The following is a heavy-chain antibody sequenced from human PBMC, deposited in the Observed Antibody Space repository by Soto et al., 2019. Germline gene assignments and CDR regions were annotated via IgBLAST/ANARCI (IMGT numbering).Heavy chain of an antibody. Sequence: ASVKVSCKASGGTFSSYAISWVRQAPGQGLEWMGGIIPIFGTANYAQKFQGRVTITADESTSTAYMELSSLRSEDTAVYYCAREADYYDSSGYYYSLWFDPWGQGTLVTVSS. J-gene: IGHJ5*02. D-gene: IGHD3-22*01. CDR1: GGTFSSYA. CDR2: IIPIFGTA. V-gene: IGHV1-69*13. CDR3: AREADYYDSSGYYYSLWFDP.